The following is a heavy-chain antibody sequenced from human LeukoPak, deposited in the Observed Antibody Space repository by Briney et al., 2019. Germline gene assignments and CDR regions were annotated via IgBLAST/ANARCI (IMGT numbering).Heavy chain of an antibody. J-gene: IGHJ4*02. Sequence: VASVKISCKASGYTFTGYYMHWVRQAPGQGLEWMGRINPNSGGTNYAQKFQGRVTMTRDTSISTAYMELSRLRSDDAAVYYCAFLEEWSNFDYWGQGTLVTVSS. CDR3: AFLEEWSNFDY. CDR2: INPNSGGT. CDR1: GYTFTGYY. D-gene: IGHD3-3*01. V-gene: IGHV1-2*06.